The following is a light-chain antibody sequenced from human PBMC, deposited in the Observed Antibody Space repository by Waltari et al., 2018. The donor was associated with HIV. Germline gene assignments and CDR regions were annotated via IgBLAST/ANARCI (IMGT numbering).Light chain of an antibody. J-gene: IGLJ2*01. Sequence: QSALTQPAAVSGSPGQSKTSSCTGTSSDVRTYNYNSWFQQHPNKAPKLMIFDVSNRPSGVSNRFSGSKSGNTASLTISGLQAEDEADYYCASYTSRTTLVLFGGGTKLTVL. V-gene: IGLV2-14*01. CDR1: SSDVRTYNY. CDR2: DVS. CDR3: ASYTSRTTLVL.